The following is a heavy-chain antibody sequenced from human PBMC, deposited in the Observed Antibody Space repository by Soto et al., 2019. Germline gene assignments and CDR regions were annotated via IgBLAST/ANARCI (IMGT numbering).Heavy chain of an antibody. Sequence: PGGSLRPACSFSGLTSGDYVLTWVRQAPGKGLEWVGFTTSPAYGVTTEYAASVKGRFIISRDDSKSVAYLQMNSLQTEDTAIYYCSRDGDYYGLDVWGRGTTVTVSS. CDR2: TTSPAYGVTT. CDR3: SRDGDYYGLDV. V-gene: IGHV3-49*04. D-gene: IGHD3-3*01. CDR1: GLTSGDYV. J-gene: IGHJ6*02.